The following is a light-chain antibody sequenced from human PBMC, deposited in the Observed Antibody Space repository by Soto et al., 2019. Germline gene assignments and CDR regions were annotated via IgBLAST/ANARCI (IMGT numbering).Light chain of an antibody. CDR1: QSVSSSY. Sequence: EIVLTQSPGTLSLSPGDRATLSCRASQSVSSSYLAWYQQKPGQAPRLVIYGASSRATGIPDRFSGSGSGTDCTLTISRLEPEDGAVYDGQQYGSSPWTFGQGTKVDIK. CDR2: GAS. CDR3: QQYGSSPWT. J-gene: IGKJ1*01. V-gene: IGKV3-20*01.